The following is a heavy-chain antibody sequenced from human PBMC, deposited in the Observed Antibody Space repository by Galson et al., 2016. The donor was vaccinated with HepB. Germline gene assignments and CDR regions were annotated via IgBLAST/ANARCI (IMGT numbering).Heavy chain of an antibody. CDR3: VKGGSYGYFGP. J-gene: IGHJ5*01. Sequence: SLRLSCAASGFTFTSYSMSWVRQAPGKGLEWVSTIGGSGLNTYDADSVKGRFTISRDNSKNTVFLQVNSLRAEDAAIYYCVKGGSYGYFGPWGQGTLVTVSS. D-gene: IGHD5-18*01. CDR1: GFTFTSYS. CDR2: IGGSGLNT. V-gene: IGHV3-23*01.